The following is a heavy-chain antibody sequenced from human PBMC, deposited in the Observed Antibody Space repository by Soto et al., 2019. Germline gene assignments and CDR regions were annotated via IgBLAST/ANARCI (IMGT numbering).Heavy chain of an antibody. V-gene: IGHV1-18*01. CDR1: GYTFTSYG. CDR3: ARVVTIFGVVIIGYYYYMDV. CDR2: ISAYNGNT. J-gene: IGHJ6*03. D-gene: IGHD3-3*01. Sequence: ASVKVSCKASGYTFTSYGISWVRQAPGQGLEWMGWISAYNGNTNYAQKLQGRVTMTTDTSTSTAYMELRSLRSDDTAVYYCARVVTIFGVVIIGYYYYMDVWGKGTTVTVSS.